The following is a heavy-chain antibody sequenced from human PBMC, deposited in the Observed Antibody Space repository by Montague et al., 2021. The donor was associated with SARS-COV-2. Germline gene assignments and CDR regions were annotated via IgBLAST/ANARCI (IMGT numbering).Heavy chain of an antibody. CDR1: GGSTSNYY. J-gene: IGHJ4*02. V-gene: IGHV4-59*01. D-gene: IGHD2-15*01. Sequence: SETLSLTCSVSGGSTSNYYWTWIRQSPGKGLQWIGYIFYTGSKKFNPSLKTRVSTSLDASKNHFSLRLSAVTAADTARYYCARAQNICFIANCVNYFDLWGLGALVTVSS. CDR3: ARAQNICFIANCVNYFDL. CDR2: IFYTGSK.